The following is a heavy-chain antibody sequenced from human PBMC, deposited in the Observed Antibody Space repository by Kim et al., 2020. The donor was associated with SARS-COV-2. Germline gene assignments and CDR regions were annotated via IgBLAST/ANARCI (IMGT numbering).Heavy chain of an antibody. CDR3: AKRIFVSGTWANFDY. J-gene: IGHJ4*02. CDR1: GFTFSSYT. V-gene: IGHV3-23*01. Sequence: GGSLRLSCAASGFTFSSYTMNWVRQAPGKGLEWVSAISGSGGSTFYLDSVKGRFTISRDNSKNTLYLQMNSLRAEDTALYYCAKRIFVSGTWANFDYWGRGTLVTVSS. D-gene: IGHD3-10*01. CDR2: ISGSGGST.